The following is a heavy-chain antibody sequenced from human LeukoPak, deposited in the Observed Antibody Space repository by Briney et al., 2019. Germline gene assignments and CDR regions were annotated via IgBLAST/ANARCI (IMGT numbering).Heavy chain of an antibody. CDR3: ARDNSVGDNAWWFDP. V-gene: IGHV1-46*01. Sequence: GASVKVSCKASGYSFTSYYMHWVRQAPGQGLEWMGIINPSGDSTSYAQRFQGRVTMTRDMSTSTDYMELSSLRSEDTAVYYCARDNSVGDNAWWFDPWGQGTLVIVSS. CDR2: INPSGDST. D-gene: IGHD1-26*01. CDR1: GYSFTSYY. J-gene: IGHJ5*02.